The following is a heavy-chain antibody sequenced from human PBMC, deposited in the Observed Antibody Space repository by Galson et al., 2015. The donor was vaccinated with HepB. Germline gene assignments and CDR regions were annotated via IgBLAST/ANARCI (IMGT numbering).Heavy chain of an antibody. D-gene: IGHD3-3*01. Sequence: SLRLSCAASGFTFSSYSMNWVRQAPGKGLEWVSYISSSSSTIYYADSVKGRFTISRDNAKNSLYLQMNSLRDEDTAVYYCARGLQNDFWSGYYPEPFDYWGQGTLVTVSS. J-gene: IGHJ4*02. CDR2: ISSSSSTI. CDR1: GFTFSSYS. CDR3: ARGLQNDFWSGYYPEPFDY. V-gene: IGHV3-48*02.